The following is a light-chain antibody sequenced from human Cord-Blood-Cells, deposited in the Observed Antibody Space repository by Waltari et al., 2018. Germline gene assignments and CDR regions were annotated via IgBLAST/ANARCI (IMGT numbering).Light chain of an antibody. CDR1: QSVSSY. CDR2: DAS. CDR3: QQRSNWPPIT. V-gene: IGKV3-11*01. J-gene: IGKJ5*01. Sequence: TLSCRASQSVSSYLAWYQQKPGQAPRLLIYDASNRATGIPARFSGSGSGTDFTLTISSLEPEDFAVYYCQQRSNWPPITFGQGTRLEIK.